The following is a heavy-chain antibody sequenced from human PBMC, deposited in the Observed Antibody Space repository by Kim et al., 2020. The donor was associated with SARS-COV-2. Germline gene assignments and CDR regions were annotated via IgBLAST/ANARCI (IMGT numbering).Heavy chain of an antibody. V-gene: IGHV4-34*01. CDR1: GGSFSGYY. J-gene: IGHJ3*02. CDR2: INHSGST. D-gene: IGHD3-22*01. CDR3: ARGIRITMIVVVIPVPYDAFDI. Sequence: SETLSLTCAVYGGSFSGYYWSWIRQPPGKGLEWIGEINHSGSTNYNPSLKSRVTISVDTSKNQFSLKLSSVTAADTAVYYCARGIRITMIVVVIPVPYDAFDIWGQRTMVTVSS.